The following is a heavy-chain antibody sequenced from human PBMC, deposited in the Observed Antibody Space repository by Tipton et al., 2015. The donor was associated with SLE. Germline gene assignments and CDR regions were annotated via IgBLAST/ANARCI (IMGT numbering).Heavy chain of an antibody. Sequence: LRLSCTLSGGSISSSSYYWGWIRQPPGKGLEWIGSIYYSGSTYYNPSLKSRVTISVDTSKNQSSQKLSSVTAADTAVYYCARHSSSWYKDWFDPWGQGTLVTVSS. V-gene: IGHV4-39*01. CDR1: GGSISSSSYY. D-gene: IGHD6-13*01. CDR3: ARHSSSWYKDWFDP. CDR2: IYYSGST. J-gene: IGHJ5*02.